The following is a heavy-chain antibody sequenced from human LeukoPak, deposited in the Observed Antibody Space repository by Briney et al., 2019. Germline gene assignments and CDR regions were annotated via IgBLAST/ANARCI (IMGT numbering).Heavy chain of an antibody. V-gene: IGHV3-48*03. D-gene: IGHD2-2*01. CDR3: ARGVSEDQDYFDY. J-gene: IGHJ4*02. CDR2: ISSSGSTI. Sequence: PGGSLRLSCAASGFTFSSYEMNWVRQAPGKGLEWVSYISSSGSTIYYADSVKGRFTISRDNAKNSLYLQMSSLRAEDTAVYYCARGVSEDQDYFDYWGQGTLVTVSS. CDR1: GFTFSSYE.